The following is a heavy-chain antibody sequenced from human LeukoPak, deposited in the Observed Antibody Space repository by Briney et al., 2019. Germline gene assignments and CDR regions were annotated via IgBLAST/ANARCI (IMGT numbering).Heavy chain of an antibody. CDR1: GGSISSSSYY. Sequence: SETLSLTCTVSGGSISSSSYYWGWIRQPPGKGLEWIGSIYYSGSTYYNPSLKSRVTISVDTSKNQFSLKLSSVTAADTAVYYCASVLVGSLPYYWGQGTLVTVSS. V-gene: IGHV4-39*07. J-gene: IGHJ4*02. CDR3: ASVLVGSLPYY. CDR2: IYYSGST. D-gene: IGHD2-15*01.